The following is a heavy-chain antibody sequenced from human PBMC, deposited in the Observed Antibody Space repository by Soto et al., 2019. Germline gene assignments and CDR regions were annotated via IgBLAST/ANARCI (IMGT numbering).Heavy chain of an antibody. CDR2: ISSGASTI. D-gene: IGHD2-15*01. J-gene: IGHJ4*02. V-gene: IGHV3-11*01. Sequence: PGGSLRLSCAASGFTFSDYYMNWIRQAPGTGLEWISYISSGASTIYYTDSVKGRFTISRDNAKNSLYLQMNSLRAEDTAVYYCARLLCRGGSCYLDWGQGTLVTVSS. CDR3: ARLLCRGGSCYLD. CDR1: GFTFSDYY.